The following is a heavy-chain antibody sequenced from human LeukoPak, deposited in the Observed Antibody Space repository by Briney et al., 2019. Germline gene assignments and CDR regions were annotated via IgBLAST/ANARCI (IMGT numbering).Heavy chain of an antibody. J-gene: IGHJ4*02. CDR3: AKDSTDYYVSSGYFDY. Sequence: PGGSLRLSCAASGFTFDDYAMHWVRQAPGKGLEWVSGISWNSGSIGYADSVKGRFTISRDNAKNSLYLQMNSLRAEDTALYYCAKDSTDYYVSSGYFDYWGQGTLVTVSS. V-gene: IGHV3-9*01. CDR2: ISWNSGSI. D-gene: IGHD3-22*01. CDR1: GFTFDDYA.